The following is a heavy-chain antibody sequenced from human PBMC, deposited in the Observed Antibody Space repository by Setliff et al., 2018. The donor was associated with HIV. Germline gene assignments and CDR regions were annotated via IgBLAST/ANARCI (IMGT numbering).Heavy chain of an antibody. D-gene: IGHD3-22*01. Sequence: GGSLRLSCLVSGFTVSTYSLNWARQAPGKRPEYVAALSRGGDNTKYADSVKGRFIISRDNSRNTVYLQMRSLRVEDTAVYYCVKPYTGYYYDGSVYDDFWGQGTLVTVSS. V-gene: IGHV3-64D*09. CDR1: GFTVSTYS. CDR2: LSRGGDNT. CDR3: VKPYTGYYYDGSVYDDF. J-gene: IGHJ4*02.